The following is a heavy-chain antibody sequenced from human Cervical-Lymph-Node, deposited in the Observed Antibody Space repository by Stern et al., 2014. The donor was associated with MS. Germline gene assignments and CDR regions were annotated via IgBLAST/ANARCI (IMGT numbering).Heavy chain of an antibody. Sequence: QVQLVQSGAEVKKPGSSVKVSCKASGGTFSNYATSWVRQAPGQGLEWMGGIVPLFGKPNYAQKFQGRVTITADESTRTAYMDLSSLRSEDTAVYYCASPLTATSVPFGYYGMDVWGQGTTVTVS. V-gene: IGHV1-69*01. CDR1: GGTFSNYA. CDR3: ASPLTATSVPFGYYGMDV. D-gene: IGHD4-17*01. CDR2: IVPLFGKP. J-gene: IGHJ6*02.